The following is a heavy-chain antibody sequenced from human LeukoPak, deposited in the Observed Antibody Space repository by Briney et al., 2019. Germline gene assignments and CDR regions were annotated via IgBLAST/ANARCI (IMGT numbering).Heavy chain of an antibody. D-gene: IGHD2-2*01. Sequence: ASVKVSCKASGYTFTSYDINWLRQATGQGLEWMGWMDPNSGNTGYAQKFQGRVTITRNTSISTAYMELSSLRSEDTAVYYCARERAPYCSSTSCYWSPDWFDPWGQGTLVTVSS. J-gene: IGHJ5*02. CDR3: ARERAPYCSSTSCYWSPDWFDP. CDR2: MDPNSGNT. CDR1: GYTFTSYD. V-gene: IGHV1-8*03.